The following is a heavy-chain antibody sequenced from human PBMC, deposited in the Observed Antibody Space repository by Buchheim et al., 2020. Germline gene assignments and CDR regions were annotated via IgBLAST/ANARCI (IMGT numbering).Heavy chain of an antibody. CDR2: IYYSGST. J-gene: IGHJ6*02. D-gene: IGHD2-15*01. Sequence: QVQLQESGPGLVKPSQTLSLTCTVSGGSISSGDYYWSWIRQPPGKGLEWIGYIYYSGSTYYNPSLKSRVTISVDTSKNQFSLKLSPVTAADTAVYYCARDRKGLGYCSGGSCYSPYYYYGMDVWGQGTT. V-gene: IGHV4-30-4*01. CDR1: GGSISSGDYY. CDR3: ARDRKGLGYCSGGSCYSPYYYYGMDV.